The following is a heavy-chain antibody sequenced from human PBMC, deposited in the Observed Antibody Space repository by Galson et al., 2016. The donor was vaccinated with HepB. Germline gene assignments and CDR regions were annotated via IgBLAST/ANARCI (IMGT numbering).Heavy chain of an antibody. CDR3: ARGDNPDYGDYASAYYNMDV. Sequence: ETLSLPCTVSGGSIINKSYYWGWIRQPPGQGLEWIGSIYYTGSNNYNPSLKSRVTISVDTSKNQFSLKLSSVTAADTAVYYCARGDNPDYGDYASAYYNMDVWGKGTTVTVSS. D-gene: IGHD4-17*01. J-gene: IGHJ6*03. V-gene: IGHV4-39*07. CDR2: IYYTGSN. CDR1: GGSIINKSYY.